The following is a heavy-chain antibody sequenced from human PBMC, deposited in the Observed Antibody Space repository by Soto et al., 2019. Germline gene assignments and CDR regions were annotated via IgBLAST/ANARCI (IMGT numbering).Heavy chain of an antibody. V-gene: IGHV3-30-3*01. J-gene: IGHJ4*02. CDR3: ARDGDYYDSSGYPQTIDY. Sequence: ESGGGVVQPGRSLRLSCAASGFTFSSYAMHWVRQAPGKGLEWVAVISYDGSNKYYADSVKGRFTISRDNSKNTLYLQMNSLRAEDTAVYYCARDGDYYDSSGYPQTIDYWGQGTLVTVSS. CDR1: GFTFSSYA. D-gene: IGHD3-22*01. CDR2: ISYDGSNK.